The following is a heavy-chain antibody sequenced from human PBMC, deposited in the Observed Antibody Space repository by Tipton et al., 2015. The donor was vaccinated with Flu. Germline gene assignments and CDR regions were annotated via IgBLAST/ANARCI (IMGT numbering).Heavy chain of an antibody. CDR2: IYYTGYP. V-gene: IGHV4-39*07. CDR3: ARSSTAGGPLRP. Sequence: TLSLTCTVSGGSISSSSHYWGWIRQAPGRGLEWVGSIYYTGYPYYNSSLKSRLAMSIDTSKNQFSLKLSSVTAADTAVYYCARSSTAGGPLRPWGQGTLVTVSS. J-gene: IGHJ5*02. D-gene: IGHD2/OR15-2a*01. CDR1: GGSISSSSHY.